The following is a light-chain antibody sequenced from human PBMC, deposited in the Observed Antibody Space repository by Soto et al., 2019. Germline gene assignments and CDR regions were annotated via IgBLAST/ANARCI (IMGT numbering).Light chain of an antibody. CDR3: QQYHTWPIT. J-gene: IGKJ4*01. Sequence: TESPVTLSVSPGERATLSCRASQSVSGNLAWYQQKPGQAPRLLISGASTGATGIPARFSGSGSGTEFTLTISSLQSEDCAIYYCQQYHTWPITFGGGTKVDIK. V-gene: IGKV3-15*01. CDR1: QSVSGN. CDR2: GAS.